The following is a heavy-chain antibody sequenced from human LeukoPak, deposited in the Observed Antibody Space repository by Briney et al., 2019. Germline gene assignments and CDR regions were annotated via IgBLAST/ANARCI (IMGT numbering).Heavy chain of an antibody. J-gene: IGHJ4*02. CDR2: TYYSEST. CDR1: GASIGSICYY. CDR3: ARARSGWGFY. V-gene: IGHV4-39*06. Sequence: SESLSPASTVSGASIGSICYYWGWIREPPGKGLEWTGRTYYSESTYYNPSLKTRVPISGHSSKTQFTLKLSSVSARATAAYHCARARSGWGFYWGKGTLVTVSS. D-gene: IGHD6-19*01.